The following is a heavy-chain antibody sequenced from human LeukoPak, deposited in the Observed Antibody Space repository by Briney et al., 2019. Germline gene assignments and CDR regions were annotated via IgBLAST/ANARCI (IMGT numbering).Heavy chain of an antibody. CDR2: IGGGGSGK. D-gene: IGHD3-10*01. Sequence: GGSLRLSCAASGFTFSSYAMSWVRQAPGKGLEWVSSIGGGGSGKYYADSVKGRFTISRDNSKNTLYLQMNSLRAEDTAVYYCAKDARGGSGSYYDYWGQGNLVTVSS. CDR3: AKDARGGSGSYYDY. V-gene: IGHV3-23*01. CDR1: GFTFSSYA. J-gene: IGHJ4*02.